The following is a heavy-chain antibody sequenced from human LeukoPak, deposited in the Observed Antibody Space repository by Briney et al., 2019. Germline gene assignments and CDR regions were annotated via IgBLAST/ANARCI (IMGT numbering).Heavy chain of an antibody. CDR2: ISSSSSTI. V-gene: IGHV3-48*01. D-gene: IGHD3-3*01. Sequence: GGSLRLSCAASGFTFSSYSMNWVRQAPGKGLEWVSYISSSSSTIYYADSVKGRFTISRDNAKNSLYLQMNSLRAEDTAVYYCARTGPDFWSVHAYNWFDPWGQGTLVTVSS. CDR1: GFTFSSYS. CDR3: ARTGPDFWSVHAYNWFDP. J-gene: IGHJ5*02.